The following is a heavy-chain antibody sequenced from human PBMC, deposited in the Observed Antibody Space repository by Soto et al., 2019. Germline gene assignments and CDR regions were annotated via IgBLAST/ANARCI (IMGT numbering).Heavy chain of an antibody. CDR3: ARDYDSSGYPYYFDY. CDR2: INPSGGST. D-gene: IGHD3-22*01. Sequence: ASVKVSCKASGYTFTSYYMHWVRQAPGQGLEWMGIINPSGGSTSYSQKFQGRVTMTRDTSTSTVYMELSSLRSEDTAVYYCARDYDSSGYPYYFDYWGQGTLVTVSS. CDR1: GYTFTSYY. J-gene: IGHJ4*02. V-gene: IGHV1-46*01.